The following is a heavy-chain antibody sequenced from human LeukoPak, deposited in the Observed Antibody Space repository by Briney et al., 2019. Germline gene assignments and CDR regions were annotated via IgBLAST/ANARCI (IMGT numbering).Heavy chain of an antibody. Sequence: PGGSLRLSCVVSGFTFSNYGMHWVRQAPGKGLEWVAVIWYDGSNKFYADPVKGRFTISRDNSKNTLYLQMNSLRAEDTAVYYCAKGNSHYYYYMDVWGKGTTVTVSS. CDR2: IWYDGSNK. J-gene: IGHJ6*03. D-gene: IGHD4-23*01. CDR1: GFTFSNYG. V-gene: IGHV3-33*06. CDR3: AKGNSHYYYYMDV.